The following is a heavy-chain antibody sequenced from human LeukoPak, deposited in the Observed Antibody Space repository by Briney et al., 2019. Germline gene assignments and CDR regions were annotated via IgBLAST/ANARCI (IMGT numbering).Heavy chain of an antibody. CDR1: GGSISSGGYS. CDR3: ASQISNYYDSSGFYY. CDR2: IYHSGST. Sequence: SETLSLTCAVSGGSISSGGYSWSWIRQPPGKGLEWIGYIYHSGSTHYNPSLKSRVTISVDRSKNQFSLKLSSVTAADTAVYYCASQISNYYDSSGFYYWGQGTLVTVSS. J-gene: IGHJ4*02. D-gene: IGHD3-22*01. V-gene: IGHV4-30-2*01.